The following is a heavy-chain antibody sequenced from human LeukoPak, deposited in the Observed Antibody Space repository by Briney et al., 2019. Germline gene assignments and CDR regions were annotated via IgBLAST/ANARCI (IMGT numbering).Heavy chain of an antibody. Sequence: GGSLRLSCAASGFTVSSNYMSWVRQAPGKGLEWVSVIYSGGSTYYADSVKGRFTISRDNSKNTLYLQMNSLRAEDTAVYYCARDPPYSSSWGFPLYGLDVWGQGTTVTVSS. J-gene: IGHJ6*02. CDR1: GFTVSSNY. D-gene: IGHD6-13*01. CDR2: IYSGGST. V-gene: IGHV3-53*01. CDR3: ARDPPYSSSWGFPLYGLDV.